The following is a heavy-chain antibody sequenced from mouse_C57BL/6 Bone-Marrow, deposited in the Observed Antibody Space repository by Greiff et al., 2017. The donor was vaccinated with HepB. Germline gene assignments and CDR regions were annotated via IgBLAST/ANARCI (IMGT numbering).Heavy chain of an antibody. J-gene: IGHJ2*01. CDR1: GYTFTSYW. D-gene: IGHD1-1*01. CDR3: ARSLYYYGSSYVYYFDY. CDR2: IDPSDSET. Sequence: QVQLKQPGAELVRPGSSVKLSCKASGYTFTSYWMHWVKQRPIQGLEWIGNIDPSDSETHYNQKFKDKATLTVDKSSSTAYMQLSSLTSEDSAVYYCARSLYYYGSSYVYYFDYWGQGTTLTVSS. V-gene: IGHV1-52*01.